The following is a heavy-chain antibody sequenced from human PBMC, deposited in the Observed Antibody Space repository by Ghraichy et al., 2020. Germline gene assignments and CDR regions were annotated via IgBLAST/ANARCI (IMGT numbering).Heavy chain of an antibody. V-gene: IGHV4-34*01. D-gene: IGHD2-2*01. Sequence: SETLSLTCAVYGGSFSGYYWSWIRQPPGKGLEWIGEINHSGSTNYNPSLKSRVTISVDTSKNQFSLKLSSVTAADTAVYYCASLLYCSSTSCPGRDGMDVWGQGTTVTVSS. CDR2: INHSGST. J-gene: IGHJ6*02. CDR3: ASLLYCSSTSCPGRDGMDV. CDR1: GGSFSGYY.